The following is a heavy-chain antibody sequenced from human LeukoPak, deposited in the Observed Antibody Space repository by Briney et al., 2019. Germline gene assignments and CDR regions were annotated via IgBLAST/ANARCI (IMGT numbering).Heavy chain of an antibody. V-gene: IGHV3-23*01. Sequence: GGSLRLSCAASGFTFSSYAMSWVRQAPGKGLDWVSAITGSGDSTYYADSVKGRFTISRDNSKNTLYLQMNSLRAEDTAVYYCAKSNYLPGCCDYWGQGTLVTVSS. CDR3: AKSNYLPGCCDY. J-gene: IGHJ4*02. CDR2: ITGSGDST. CDR1: GFTFSSYA. D-gene: IGHD2-15*01.